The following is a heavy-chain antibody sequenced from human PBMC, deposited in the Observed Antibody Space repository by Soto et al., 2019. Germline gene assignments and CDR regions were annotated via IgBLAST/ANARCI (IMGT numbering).Heavy chain of an antibody. Sequence: QVQLVQSGAEVKKPGASVKVSCKASGGTFSSYAISWVRQAPGQGLEWMGGFIPIFGTANYAQKFQGRVPITGGESTGTAYMELSSLSSDDTAVYSCARSPLCYSSSAPNWFDPWGQRTLVTVSS. CDR1: GGTFSSYA. J-gene: IGHJ5*02. CDR2: FIPIFGTA. V-gene: IGHV1-69*01. CDR3: ARSPLCYSSSAPNWFDP. D-gene: IGHD6-6*01.